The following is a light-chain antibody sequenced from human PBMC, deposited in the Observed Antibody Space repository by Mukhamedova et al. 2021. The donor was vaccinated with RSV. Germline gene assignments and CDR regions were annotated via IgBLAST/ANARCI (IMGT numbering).Light chain of an antibody. Sequence: WYQRRVHGKAPKLLIYKASILESGVPSRFSGSGSGTEFSLTISSLQPDDFATYFCQQYNAYPYTFGQGTKVEIK. V-gene: IGKV1-5*03. CDR3: QQYNAYPYT. CDR2: KAS. J-gene: IGKJ2*01.